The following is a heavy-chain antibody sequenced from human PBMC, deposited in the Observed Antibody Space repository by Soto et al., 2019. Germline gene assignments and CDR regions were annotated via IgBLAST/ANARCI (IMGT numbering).Heavy chain of an antibody. CDR3: AKDRGGSGWRFDY. D-gene: IGHD6-19*01. CDR2: ISGGGGST. V-gene: IGHV3-23*01. CDR1: GFTFSSYA. Sequence: PGGSLRLSCAASGFTFSSYAMSWVRQAPGKGLEWVSAISGGGGSTYYADSVKGRLTISRDNSRNTLYLQMNSPRAEDTAVYYCAKDRGGSGWRFDYWGQGTLVTVSS. J-gene: IGHJ4*02.